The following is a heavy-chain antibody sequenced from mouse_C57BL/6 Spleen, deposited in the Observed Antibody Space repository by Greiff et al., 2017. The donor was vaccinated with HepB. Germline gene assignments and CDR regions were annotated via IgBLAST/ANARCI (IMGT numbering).Heavy chain of an antibody. CDR3: ARGDYGSSGYAMDY. J-gene: IGHJ4*01. D-gene: IGHD1-1*01. V-gene: IGHV2-2*01. CDR2: IWSGGST. Sequence: VKLVESGPGLVQPSQSLSITCTVSGFSLTSYGVHWVRQSPGKGLEWLGVIWSGGSTDYNAAFISRLSISKDNSKSQVFFKMNSLQADDTAIYYCARGDYGSSGYAMDYWGQGTSVTVSS. CDR1: GFSLTSYG.